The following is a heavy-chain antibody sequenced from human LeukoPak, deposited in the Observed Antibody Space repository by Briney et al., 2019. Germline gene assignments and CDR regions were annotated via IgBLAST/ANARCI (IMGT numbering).Heavy chain of an antibody. CDR1: GFTFSSYG. Sequence: GGSLRLSCVASGFTFSSYGMSWVRQAPGKGLEWVSSTSGSGDDTYYADSVKGRFTLSRDNSKNTLYLQMNSLRADDTAVYYCARKRSSGGATQFDYWGQGTLVTVSS. V-gene: IGHV3-23*01. D-gene: IGHD2-15*01. J-gene: IGHJ4*02. CDR2: TSGSGDDT. CDR3: ARKRSSGGATQFDY.